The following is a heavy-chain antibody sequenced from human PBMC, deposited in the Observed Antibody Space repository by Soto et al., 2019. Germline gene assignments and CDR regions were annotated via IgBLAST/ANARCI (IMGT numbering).Heavy chain of an antibody. D-gene: IGHD3-9*01. V-gene: IGHV1-18*01. Sequence: QVQLVQSGAEVKKPGASVKVSCKASGYTFTSYGISWVRQAPGQGLEWMGWISAYNGNTNYAQKLQGRVTMTTDTSTSKASMELRSLRSDDKAVYSCARDGNDDLVTGDDGALYRMDVWGQGTTVTFSS. J-gene: IGHJ6*02. CDR1: GYTFTSYG. CDR3: ARDGNDDLVTGDDGALYRMDV. CDR2: ISAYNGNT.